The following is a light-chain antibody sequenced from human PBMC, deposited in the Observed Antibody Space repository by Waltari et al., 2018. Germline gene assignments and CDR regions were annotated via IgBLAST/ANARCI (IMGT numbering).Light chain of an antibody. CDR2: LLS. CDR1: QSLLHSSGHTF. V-gene: IGKV2-28*01. CDR3: MQARQTPWT. Sequence: DIVMTQSPLAPSVTPGESASISCRSSQSLLHSSGHTFLDLYLQKPGQSPHLLIYLLSNRATGVPASFSGSGAGTDFYLKISRGEAEYVGVYFCMQARQTPWTFGQGTKVEIK. J-gene: IGKJ1*01.